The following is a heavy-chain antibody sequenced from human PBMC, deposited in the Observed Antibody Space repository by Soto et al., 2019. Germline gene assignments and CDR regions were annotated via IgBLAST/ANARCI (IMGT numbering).Heavy chain of an antibody. CDR2: IYYSGST. J-gene: IGHJ4*02. CDR1: GGSISSYY. V-gene: IGHV4-59*01. CDR3: ARDAGYCSGGSCYSQGASDY. D-gene: IGHD2-15*01. Sequence: SETLSLTCTGSGGSISSYYWSWIRQPPGKGLEWIGYIYYSGSTNYNPSLKSRVTISVDTSKNQFSLKLSSVTAADTAVYYCARDAGYCSGGSCYSQGASDYWGQGTLVTVSS.